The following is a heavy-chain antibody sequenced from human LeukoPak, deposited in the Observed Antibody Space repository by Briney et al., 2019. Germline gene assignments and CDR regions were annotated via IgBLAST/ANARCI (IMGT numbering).Heavy chain of an antibody. Sequence: ASVKVSCKVSGYTLTELSMHWVRQAPGKGLEWMGGFDPEDGKTIYAQKFQGRVTMTEDTSTDTASMDLSSLRSEDTAVYYCSTAGVTGLDFDYWGQGTLVTVSS. CDR2: FDPEDGKT. J-gene: IGHJ4*02. CDR1: GYTLTELS. D-gene: IGHD4-23*01. CDR3: STAGVTGLDFDY. V-gene: IGHV1-24*01.